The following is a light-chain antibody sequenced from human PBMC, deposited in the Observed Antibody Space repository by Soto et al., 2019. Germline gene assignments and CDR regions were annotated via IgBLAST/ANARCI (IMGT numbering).Light chain of an antibody. J-gene: IGKJ1*01. CDR1: QSISSY. Sequence: EIVLTQSPATLSLSPGERATLSCRASQSISSYLAWYQQKPGQAPRLLISDASNRATGIPARFSGSGSGTDFTLTISSLEPEDFAVYYCRQRSDWPPAFGQGTKVEVK. CDR3: RQRSDWPPA. V-gene: IGKV3-11*01. CDR2: DAS.